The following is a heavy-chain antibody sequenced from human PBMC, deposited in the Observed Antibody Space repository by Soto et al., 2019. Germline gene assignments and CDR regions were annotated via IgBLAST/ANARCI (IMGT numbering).Heavy chain of an antibody. CDR2: ISYDGSNK. CDR3: ARSYYYDSTRGAFDI. CDR1: GFTFSSYA. D-gene: IGHD3-22*01. J-gene: IGHJ3*02. Sequence: GGSLRLSCAASGFTFSSYAMHWVRQAPGKGLEWVAVISYDGSNKYYADSVKGRFTISRDNSKNTLYLQMNSLRAEDTAVYYCARSYYYDSTRGAFDIWGQGTMVTVSS. V-gene: IGHV3-30*04.